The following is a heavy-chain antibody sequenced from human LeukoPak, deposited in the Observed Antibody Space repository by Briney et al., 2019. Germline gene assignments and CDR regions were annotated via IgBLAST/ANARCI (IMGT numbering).Heavy chain of an antibody. D-gene: IGHD6-13*01. J-gene: IGHJ4*02. CDR1: GGSISSYY. CDR3: ARDGIAAAGRAFDY. Sequence: KSSETLSLTCTVSGGSISSYYWSWIRQPAGKGLEWIGRIYTSGSTNYNPSLKSRVTMSVDTSKDQFSLKLSSVTAADTAVFYCARDGIAAAGRAFDYWGQGTLVTVSS. CDR2: IYTSGST. V-gene: IGHV4-4*07.